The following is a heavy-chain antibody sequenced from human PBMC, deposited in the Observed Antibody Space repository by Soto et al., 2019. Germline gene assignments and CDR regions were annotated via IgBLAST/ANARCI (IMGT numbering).Heavy chain of an antibody. V-gene: IGHV4-59*01. J-gene: IGHJ3*02. CDR2: IYYSGST. Sequence: PSETLSLTCTVSGGSISSYYWSWIRQPPEKGLEWIGYIYYSGSTNYNPSLKSRVTISVDTSKNQFSLKLSSVTAADTAVYYCARHAYYDSSGYYFDAFDIWGQGTMVTVSS. D-gene: IGHD3-22*01. CDR1: GGSISSYY. CDR3: ARHAYYDSSGYYFDAFDI.